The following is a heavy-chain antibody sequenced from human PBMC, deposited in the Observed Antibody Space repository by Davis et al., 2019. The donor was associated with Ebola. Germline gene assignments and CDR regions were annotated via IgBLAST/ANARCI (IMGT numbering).Heavy chain of an antibody. V-gene: IGHV4-39*01. D-gene: IGHD3-16*01. CDR3: ARHGWGIVVGHWYFDL. CDR2: IYYSGST. J-gene: IGHJ2*01. CDR1: GGFISSYY. Sequence: SETLSLTCTVSGGFISSYYWGWIRQPPGKGLEWIGSIYYSGSTYYNPSLKSRVTISVDTSKNQFSLKLSSVTAADTAVYYCARHGWGIVVGHWYFDLWGRGTLVTVSS.